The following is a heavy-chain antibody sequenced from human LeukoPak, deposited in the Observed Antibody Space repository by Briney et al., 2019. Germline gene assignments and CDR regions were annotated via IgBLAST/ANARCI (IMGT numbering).Heavy chain of an antibody. CDR1: DDSFSRHY. V-gene: IGHV4-59*11. D-gene: IGHD4-17*01. CDR2: ISYIGST. Sequence: SETLSLTCAVSDDSFSRHYWTWIRQPPGKGLEWIGYISYIGSTNYNPSLKSRVTISIDTSRNQFSLRLSSVTAADTAVYYCARDLVTVTKGFDIWGQGTMVSVSS. CDR3: ARDLVTVTKGFDI. J-gene: IGHJ3*02.